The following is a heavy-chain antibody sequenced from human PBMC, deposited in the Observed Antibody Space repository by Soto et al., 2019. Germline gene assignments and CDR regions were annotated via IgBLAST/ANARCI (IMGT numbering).Heavy chain of an antibody. CDR1: GFTFSSYS. CDR3: ARDARVEMATPRRAFDI. V-gene: IGHV3-21*01. Sequence: PGGSLRLSCAASGFTFSSYSMNWVRQAPGKGLEWVSSISSSSSSYIYYADSVKGRFTISRDNAKNSLYLQMNSLRAEDTAVYYCARDARVEMATPRRAFDIWGQGTMVTVSS. CDR2: ISSSSSSYI. J-gene: IGHJ3*02. D-gene: IGHD5-12*01.